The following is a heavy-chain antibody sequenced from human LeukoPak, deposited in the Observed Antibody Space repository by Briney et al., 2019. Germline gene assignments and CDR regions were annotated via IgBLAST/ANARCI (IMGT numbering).Heavy chain of an antibody. J-gene: IGHJ6*03. D-gene: IGHD1-1*01. V-gene: IGHV3-23*01. CDR2: ISGSGGST. CDR1: GFTFSSYA. Sequence: PGGSLRLSCAASGFTFSSYAMSWVRQAPGKGLEWVSAISGSGGSTYYADSVKGRFTISRDNSKNTLYLQMNSLRAEDTAVYYCAKDQAQPHYYYMDVWGKGTTVTVPS. CDR3: AKDQAQPHYYYMDV.